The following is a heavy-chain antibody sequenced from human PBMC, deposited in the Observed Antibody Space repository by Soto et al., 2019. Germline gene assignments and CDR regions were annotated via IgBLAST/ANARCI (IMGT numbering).Heavy chain of an antibody. Sequence: QVQLQESGPGLVKPSQTLSLTCTVSGGSISSGGYYWSWIRQHPGKGLEWVGDIYYSGSTYYNPSLKSLVTISVDTSKNQFSLKLSSVTAADTAVYYCAREEGITMVRGVIMGNAFDIWGQGTTVTVSS. CDR2: IYYSGST. V-gene: IGHV4-31*01. CDR1: GGSISSGGYY. J-gene: IGHJ3*02. D-gene: IGHD3-10*01. CDR3: AREEGITMVRGVIMGNAFDI.